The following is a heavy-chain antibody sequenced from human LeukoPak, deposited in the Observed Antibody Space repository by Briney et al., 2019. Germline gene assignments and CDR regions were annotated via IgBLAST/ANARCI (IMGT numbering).Heavy chain of an antibody. D-gene: IGHD3-16*02. Sequence: KPSETLSLTCTVSGGSNSSYYWSWIRQPPGKGLGWIGYIYYSGSTNYHPSLQSRVTISVDTSKNQFSLKLSSLTAADTAVYYCAGTYDYVWGGYRYDYWGKGTLVTVSS. CDR3: AGTYDYVWGGYRYDY. CDR2: IYYSGST. CDR1: GGSNSSYY. J-gene: IGHJ4*02. V-gene: IGHV4-59*01.